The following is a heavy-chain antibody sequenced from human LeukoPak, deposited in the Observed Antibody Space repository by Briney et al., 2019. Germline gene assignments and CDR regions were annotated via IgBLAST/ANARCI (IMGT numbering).Heavy chain of an antibody. Sequence: ASVKVSCKASGYTFAIFGVTWVRQAPGQGLEWMGWIGANNENTNYAQKFQGRVTITADKSTSTAYMELSSLRSEDTAVYYCARDPVPYSGYDLGDYWGQGTLVTVSS. CDR3: ARDPVPYSGYDLGDY. CDR1: GYTFAIFG. CDR2: IGANNENT. J-gene: IGHJ4*02. D-gene: IGHD5-12*01. V-gene: IGHV1-18*01.